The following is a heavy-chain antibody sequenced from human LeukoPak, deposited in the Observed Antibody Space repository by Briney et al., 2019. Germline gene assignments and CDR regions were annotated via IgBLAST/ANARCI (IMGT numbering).Heavy chain of an antibody. D-gene: IGHD2-2*02. CDR1: GGSISSGGYY. J-gene: IGHJ4*02. V-gene: IGHV4-30-2*01. CDR3: ARDLWYCSSTSCYTGTFDY. CDR2: IYHSGST. Sequence: SETLSLTCTVSGGSISSGGYYWSWIRQPPGKGLEWSGYIYHSGSTYYNLSLKSRVTISVDRSKNQFSLKLSSVTAADTAVYYCARDLWYCSSTSCYTGTFDYWGQGTLVTVSS.